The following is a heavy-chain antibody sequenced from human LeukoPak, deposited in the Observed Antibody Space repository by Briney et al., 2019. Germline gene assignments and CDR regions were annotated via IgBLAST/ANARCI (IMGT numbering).Heavy chain of an antibody. V-gene: IGHV4-59*01. CDR1: GGSISTYY. Sequence: SETLSLTCTVSGGSISTYYWNWIRQTPGKGLEWIGHISYGNTDYNPSLKSRVTISVDTSKNQFSLKLTSVTAADTAVYYCARDKAHSYGRYFDPWGQGALVTVSS. CDR3: ARDKAHSYGRYFDP. J-gene: IGHJ5*02. D-gene: IGHD5-18*01. CDR2: ISYGNT.